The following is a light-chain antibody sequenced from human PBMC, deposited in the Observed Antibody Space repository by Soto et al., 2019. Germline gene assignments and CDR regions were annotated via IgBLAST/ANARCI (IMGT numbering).Light chain of an antibody. CDR3: VSFAGGTYV. V-gene: IGLV2-8*01. CDR2: DVN. Sequence: QSVLTQPPSASGSPGQSVTISCPGTSGDVGAYIFVSWYQQHPGKAPKLMVYDVNRRPPGVPDRFFGSKSGNTASLTVSGLQAEDAADYYCVSFAGGTYVFGTGTKLTVL. CDR1: SGDVGAYIF. J-gene: IGLJ1*01.